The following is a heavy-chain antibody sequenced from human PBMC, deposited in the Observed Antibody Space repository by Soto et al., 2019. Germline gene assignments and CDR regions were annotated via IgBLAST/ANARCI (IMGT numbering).Heavy chain of an antibody. CDR2: VTLSGDYT. CDR3: ARVGYGDLAQ. J-gene: IGHJ4*02. Sequence: EVNLLEAGGGLLQPGGSLRLSCVASGFSFRSYAMAWVRQAPGMGLEWVCTVTLSGDYTYYADPVKGRFTISRDNSKNTVYLQLSSLRADDTAVYYCARVGYGDLAQWGQGTWVTVSS. D-gene: IGHD4-17*01. CDR1: GFSFRSYA. V-gene: IGHV3-23*01.